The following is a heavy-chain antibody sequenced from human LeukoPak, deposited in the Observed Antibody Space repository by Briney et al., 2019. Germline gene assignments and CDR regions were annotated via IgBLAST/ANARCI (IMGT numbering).Heavy chain of an antibody. J-gene: IGHJ6*02. D-gene: IGHD2-2*01. V-gene: IGHV3-21*04. CDR2: ISSSSSYI. Sequence: GGSLRLSCAASGFTFSSYSMNWVRQAPGKGLEWVSSISSSSSYIYYADSVKGRFTISRDNAKNSLYLQMNSLRAEDTALYYCAKDMPVKADYYYGMDVWGQGTTVTVSS. CDR1: GFTFSSYS. CDR3: AKDMPVKADYYYGMDV.